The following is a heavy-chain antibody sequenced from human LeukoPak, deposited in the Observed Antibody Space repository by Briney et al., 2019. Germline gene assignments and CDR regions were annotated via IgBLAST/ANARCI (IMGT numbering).Heavy chain of an antibody. J-gene: IGHJ4*02. V-gene: IGHV3-49*04. D-gene: IGHD1-1*01. CDR1: GFAFDDFA. CDR2: IRRRAYGGAA. CDR3: SRNDLVDLDY. Sequence: GQSLRLSCTTSGFAFDDFAMSWVRQPAGKGLEWVGFIRRRAYGGAAEYAASVKGRFIISRDDSKGIAYLQMNSLKTEDTAVYYCSRNDLVDLDYWGQGSRVIVSP.